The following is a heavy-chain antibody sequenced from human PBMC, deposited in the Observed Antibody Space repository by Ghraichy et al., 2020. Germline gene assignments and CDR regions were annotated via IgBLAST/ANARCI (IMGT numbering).Heavy chain of an antibody. D-gene: IGHD3-16*01. CDR2: ISKNSDYI. CDR3: ARDLSYGAPGGFDV. CDR1: GFIFNRYS. V-gene: IGHV3-21*06. J-gene: IGHJ3*01. Sequence: GGSLNISCEASGFIFNRYSFNWVRQAPGKGLEWISTISKNSDYIYYAESVEGRFTISRDNAKNALYLQLSSLRGDDTAIYYCARDLSYGAPGGFDVWGQGTMVTVSS.